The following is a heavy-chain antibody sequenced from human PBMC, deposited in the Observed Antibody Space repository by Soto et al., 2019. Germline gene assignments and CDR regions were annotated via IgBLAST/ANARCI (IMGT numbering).Heavy chain of an antibody. D-gene: IGHD2-8*01. V-gene: IGHV3-23*01. CDR2: ISGTGRST. CDR3: VKDRLVYAIPPDFDY. CDR1: GFAFSEYA. Sequence: GGSLRLSCAASGFAFSEYAMNWVRQAPGKGLEWVSVISGTGRSTYYADSVKGRFTISRDNSKNTVYLHMNSLRAEDTAVYYCVKDRLVYAIPPDFDYWGQGTLVTVSS. J-gene: IGHJ4*02.